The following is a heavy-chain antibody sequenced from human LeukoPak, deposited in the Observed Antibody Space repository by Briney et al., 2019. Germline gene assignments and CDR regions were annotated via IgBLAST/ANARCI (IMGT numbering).Heavy chain of an antibody. CDR1: GFTFTDYW. CDR2: VKSDGGGI. J-gene: IGHJ4*02. CDR3: ARQAGSGFDY. D-gene: IGHD3-10*01. Sequence: PRGSLRLSCAVSGFTFTDYWFHWVRQAPGKGLEWVSRVKSDGGGINYGDSVKGRFTMSRDNAKNTLYLQMNSLRAEDTAVYYCARQAGSGFDYWGQGSLVTVSS. V-gene: IGHV3-74*01.